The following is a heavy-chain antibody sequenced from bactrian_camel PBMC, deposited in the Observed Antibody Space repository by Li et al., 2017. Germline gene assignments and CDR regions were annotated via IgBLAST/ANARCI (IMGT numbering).Heavy chain of an antibody. CDR2: IRPGATTT. Sequence: DVQLVESGGGSVQAGGSLRLSCAGTGIHLSSAFCVGWFRQVPGKEREGVASIRPGATTTAYASSVKGRFTISRDNAKNTAYLQMNGLKPEDTATYYCAVRPGYKCYYPNPMQFKSWGQGTQVTVS. CDR1: GIHLSSAFC. V-gene: IGHV3S31*01. CDR3: AVRPGYKCYYPNPMQFKS. D-gene: IGHD2*01. J-gene: IGHJ4*01.